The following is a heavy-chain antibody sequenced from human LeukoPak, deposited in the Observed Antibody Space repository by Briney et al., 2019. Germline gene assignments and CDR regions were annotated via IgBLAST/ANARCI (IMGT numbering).Heavy chain of an antibody. CDR3: ATDHRQSSSSSYYYYMDV. CDR2: ISTYNGNT. J-gene: IGHJ6*03. V-gene: IGHV1-18*01. Sequence: ASVTVSCTASGYTFTNYDISWVRQAPGQGLEWMGWISTYNGNTNYAQTFQGRVTMTTHTSTSTAYMELRSLRSDDTAVYYCATDHRQSSSSSYYYYMDVWGTGTTVTVSS. CDR1: GYTFTNYD. D-gene: IGHD6-6*01.